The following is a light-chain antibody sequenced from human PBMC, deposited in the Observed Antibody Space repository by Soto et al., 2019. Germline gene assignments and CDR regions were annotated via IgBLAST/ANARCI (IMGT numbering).Light chain of an antibody. CDR3: QQGHNWPLT. CDR2: GAS. CDR1: QSTNSE. V-gene: IGKV3-15*01. Sequence: EILMTQSLATLSLSPGVRAAFSCRASQSTNSELAWYQQKPGQPPRLLIYGASTRATGVPARFTGSESGSEFTLTISGLQSEDFAVYYCQQGHNWPLTFGQGPRLEI. J-gene: IGKJ2*01.